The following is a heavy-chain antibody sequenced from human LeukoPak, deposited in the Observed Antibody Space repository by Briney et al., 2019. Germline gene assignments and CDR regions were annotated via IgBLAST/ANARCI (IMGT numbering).Heavy chain of an antibody. Sequence: SETLSLTCSVSGGSISSYYWSWIRQPPGKGLEWIGDINNSGSTNYNPSLKSRVTISVDTSKNQFSLRLSSVTAADTAVYYCARDRADIVAMITWGYYFDYWGQGTLVTVSS. CDR3: ARDRADIVAMITWGYYFDY. V-gene: IGHV4-59*01. D-gene: IGHD5-12*01. CDR2: INNSGST. J-gene: IGHJ4*02. CDR1: GGSISSYY.